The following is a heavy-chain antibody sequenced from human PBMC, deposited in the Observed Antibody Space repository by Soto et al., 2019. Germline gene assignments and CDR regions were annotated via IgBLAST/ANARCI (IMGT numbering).Heavy chain of an antibody. Sequence: SETLSLTCAVYGGSFSGYYWIWIRQPPGKGLEWIGEINHSGSTNYNPSLKSRVTISVDTSKNQFSLKLSSVTAADTAVYYCARGRTRLGYNYWGQGTLVTVSS. CDR1: GGSFSGYY. V-gene: IGHV4-34*01. J-gene: IGHJ4*02. CDR2: INHSGST. D-gene: IGHD5-12*01. CDR3: ARGRTRLGYNY.